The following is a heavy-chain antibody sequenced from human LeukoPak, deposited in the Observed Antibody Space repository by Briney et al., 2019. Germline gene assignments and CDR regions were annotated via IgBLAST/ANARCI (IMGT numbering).Heavy chain of an antibody. J-gene: IGHJ6*03. CDR2: ISYSGST. V-gene: IGHV4-59*01. D-gene: IGHD3-16*01. CDR1: GGSISPYY. Sequence: SETLSLTCVVSGGSISPYYWSWIRQPPGKGLEWIGYISYSGSTKYNPSLKSRVTISLDTSKHQFSLTLSSVTAADTAVYYCARGGYYYLGVWGKGTTVTVSS. CDR3: ARGGYYYLGV.